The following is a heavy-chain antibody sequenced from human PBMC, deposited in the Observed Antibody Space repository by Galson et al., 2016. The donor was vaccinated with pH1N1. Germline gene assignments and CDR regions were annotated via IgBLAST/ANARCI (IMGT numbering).Heavy chain of an antibody. J-gene: IGHJ6*02. Sequence: SLRLSCAASGFTFSSYGMHWVRQAPGKGLEWVAVIRYDGSNKYYADSVKGRFTISRDNSKNTLYLQMNSLRAEDTAVYYCARAEYYGSVSYIVRYFGMDVWGQGTTVTVSS. D-gene: IGHD3-10*01. V-gene: IGHV3-33*01. CDR3: ARAEYYGSVSYIVRYFGMDV. CDR2: IRYDGSNK. CDR1: GFTFSSYG.